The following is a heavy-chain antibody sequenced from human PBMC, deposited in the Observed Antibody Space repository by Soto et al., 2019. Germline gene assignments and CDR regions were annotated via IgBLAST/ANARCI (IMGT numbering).Heavy chain of an antibody. CDR2: ISGSGTTI. CDR1: GFTFSDYY. Sequence: QVQLVESGGGLVKPGGSLRLSCAASGFTFSDYYMSWIRQAPGKGLEWVSYISGSGTTIYYADSVKGRFTISRDNAKNSLYLHMNSLRAEDTAVYYCARWLEYSSGWYSPGDWGQGTLVTVSS. CDR3: ARWLEYSSGWYSPGD. V-gene: IGHV3-11*01. D-gene: IGHD6-19*01. J-gene: IGHJ4*02.